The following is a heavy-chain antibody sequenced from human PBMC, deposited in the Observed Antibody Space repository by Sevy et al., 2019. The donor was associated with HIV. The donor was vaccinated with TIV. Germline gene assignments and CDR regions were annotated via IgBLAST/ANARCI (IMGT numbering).Heavy chain of an antibody. V-gene: IGHV3-23*01. CDR2: ISGTGGST. CDR3: AKELVRFGAPGGIDY. CDR1: GFTFSSYA. J-gene: IGHJ4*02. D-gene: IGHD3-16*01. Sequence: GGSLRLSCAASGFTFSSYAMSWVRQAPGKGLEWVSAISGTGGSTYYADSVKGRFTISRDNSKNTLYLQMNSLRAEDTAVYYCAKELVRFGAPGGIDYWGQGTLVTVSS.